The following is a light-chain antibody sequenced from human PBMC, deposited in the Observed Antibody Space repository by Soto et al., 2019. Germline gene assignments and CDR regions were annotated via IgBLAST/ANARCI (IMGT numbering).Light chain of an antibody. CDR3: QQYNNWPRT. J-gene: IGKJ1*01. Sequence: EIVMTQSPAPLSVSPGERATLSCRASQSVSSNLAWYQQKPGQAPRLLIYVASTRATGIPARFSGSGSGTEFTLTISSLQSEDFAVYYCQQYNNWPRTFGQGTKVEIK. V-gene: IGKV3-15*01. CDR2: VAS. CDR1: QSVSSN.